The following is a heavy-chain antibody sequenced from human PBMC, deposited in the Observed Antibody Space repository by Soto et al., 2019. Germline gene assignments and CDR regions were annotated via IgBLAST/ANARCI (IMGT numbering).Heavy chain of an antibody. D-gene: IGHD3-10*01. CDR1: GFTFSGYA. Sequence: GGSLTLSCAASGFTFSGYAMTWVRQAPGKGLEWVSGISGSGANIYYADSVKGRFTISRDNSKNTLYLQMNSLRAEDTAVYSCARRTSYGSGSYMYYYYGLDVWGQGTTVTVSS. CDR3: ARRTSYGSGSYMYYYYGLDV. V-gene: IGHV3-23*01. CDR2: ISGSGANI. J-gene: IGHJ6*02.